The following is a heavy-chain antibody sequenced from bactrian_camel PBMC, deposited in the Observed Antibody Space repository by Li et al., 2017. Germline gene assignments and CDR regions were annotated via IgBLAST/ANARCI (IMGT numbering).Heavy chain of an antibody. CDR2: ITGDGGT. J-gene: IGHJ2*01. V-gene: IGHV3S53*01. CDR3: AKGDGSWTWRHLEL. CDR1: FFILDDVE. Sequence: HVQLVESGGGSVQTGGSLTLSCKPSFFILDDVEMAWYRQTPGNECELVASITGDGGTYYTDAVKGRFTISRDNTKNMVYLQMNSLKTEDTAMYYCAKGDGSWTWRHLELWGQGTQVTVS. D-gene: IGHD1*01.